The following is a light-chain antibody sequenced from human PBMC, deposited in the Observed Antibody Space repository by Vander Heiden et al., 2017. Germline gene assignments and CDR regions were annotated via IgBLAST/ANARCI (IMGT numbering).Light chain of an antibody. Sequence: DIQMTQTTSCLSASVGDRVTITCRASQSSSNYLKWYQQKPGKAPKLLIDAASRLQSRVPSRFSGSGSGTDFTLTSSRLQPEDFATYYCQQSNSTPPTFGGGTKVEIK. CDR2: AAS. CDR1: QSSSNY. CDR3: QQSNSTPPT. V-gene: IGKV1-39*01. J-gene: IGKJ4*01.